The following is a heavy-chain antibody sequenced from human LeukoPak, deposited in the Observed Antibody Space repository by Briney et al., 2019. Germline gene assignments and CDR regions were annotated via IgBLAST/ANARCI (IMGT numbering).Heavy chain of an antibody. CDR2: IIPVFGTT. CDR3: ATDRESGGYQLLWY. CDR1: GGTFSSYA. Sequence: SVKVSCKASGGTFSSYAVSWVQQAPGQGLEWMGGIIPVFGTTKYAQRFQGRVTITADESTSTAYMELSSLRSEDTAVYYCATDRESGGYQLLWYWGQGTLVIVSS. J-gene: IGHJ4*02. V-gene: IGHV1-69*01. D-gene: IGHD2-2*01.